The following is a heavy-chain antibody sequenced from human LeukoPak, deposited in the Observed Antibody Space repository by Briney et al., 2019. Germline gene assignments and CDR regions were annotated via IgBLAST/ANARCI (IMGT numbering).Heavy chain of an antibody. CDR1: GGSFSGYY. Sequence: SETLSLTCAVYGGSFSGYYWSWIRQPPGKGLEWIGEINHSGSTNYNPSLKSRVTISVDTSKNQFSLKLSSVTAADTAVYYCARPRSPSTARGWFDPWGQGTLVTVSS. D-gene: IGHD4-11*01. V-gene: IGHV4-34*01. CDR2: INHSGST. J-gene: IGHJ5*02. CDR3: ARPRSPSTARGWFDP.